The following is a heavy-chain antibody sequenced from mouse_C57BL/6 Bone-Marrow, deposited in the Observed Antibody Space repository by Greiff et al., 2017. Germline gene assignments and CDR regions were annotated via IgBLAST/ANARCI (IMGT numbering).Heavy chain of an antibody. Sequence: VHVQQPGPELVKPGASVKISCKASGYTFTGYFMNWVMQSHGKSLEWIGRINPYNGDTISNQKFKGKATLTVDKSSSTAYMELRSLTSEDSAVYYCASEGNDCYDWIAYWGQGTSVTVSS. D-gene: IGHD2-3*01. CDR2: INPYNGDT. CDR3: ASEGNDCYDWIAY. V-gene: IGHV1-20*01. J-gene: IGHJ4*01. CDR1: GYTFTGYF.